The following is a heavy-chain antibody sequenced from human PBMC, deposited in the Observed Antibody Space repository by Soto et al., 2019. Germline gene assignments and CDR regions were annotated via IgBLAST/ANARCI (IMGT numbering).Heavy chain of an antibody. CDR3: VRGAPTPGLDI. D-gene: IGHD1-26*01. J-gene: IGHJ6*02. Sequence: PGGSLRLSWAGSGFTLSDHYIDWVRQAPGKGLEWVGRSRDKAQGYSTAYAASVKGRFTTSRDNTRNSFYLNMDSLRVGDTATYYCVRGAPTPGLDIWGRGTTVTVSS. V-gene: IGHV3-72*01. CDR1: GFTLSDHY. CDR2: SRDKAQGYST.